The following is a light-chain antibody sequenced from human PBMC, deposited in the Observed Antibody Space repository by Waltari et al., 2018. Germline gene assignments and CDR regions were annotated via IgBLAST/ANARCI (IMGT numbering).Light chain of an antibody. J-gene: IGLJ3*02. V-gene: IGLV1-44*01. CDR3: AACYDGLSGLSWV. CDR2: SNY. Sequence: QSVLTQPPSASGTPGQRVTISCSGSSSNIGSHTVHWYQQLPGTAPTLLIYSNYERLSGFPDRFSISRYSTSASLAFIVFQYEDDADYYCAACYDGLSGLSWVFGGGTKLTVL. CDR1: SSNIGSHT.